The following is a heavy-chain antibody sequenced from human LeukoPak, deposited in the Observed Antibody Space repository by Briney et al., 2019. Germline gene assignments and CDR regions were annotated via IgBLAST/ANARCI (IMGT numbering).Heavy chain of an antibody. CDR3: ARDGIAAAGSSAGYSWFDP. D-gene: IGHD6-13*01. J-gene: IGHJ5*02. Sequence: GGSLRLSCAASGFTFSSYSMNWVRQAPGKGLEWVSSISSSSSYIYYADSVKGRFTISRDNAKNSPYLQMNSLRAEDTAVYYCARDGIAAAGSSAGYSWFDPWGQGTLVTVSS. CDR1: GFTFSSYS. V-gene: IGHV3-21*01. CDR2: ISSSSSYI.